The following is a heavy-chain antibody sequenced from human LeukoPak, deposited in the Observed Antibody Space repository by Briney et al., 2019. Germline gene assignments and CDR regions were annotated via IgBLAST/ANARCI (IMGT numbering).Heavy chain of an antibody. CDR2: IYYSGST. J-gene: IGHJ3*02. V-gene: IGHV4-59*12. CDR1: GDSISRYF. CDR3: ARDPCEPHDAFDM. Sequence: KPSETLSLTCTVSGDSISRYFWSWIRQPPGKGLEWIGYIYYSGSTNYNPSLKSRVTISVDPSKNQFSLKLTSVTAADTAVYYCARDPCEPHDAFDMWGQGTMVTVSS.